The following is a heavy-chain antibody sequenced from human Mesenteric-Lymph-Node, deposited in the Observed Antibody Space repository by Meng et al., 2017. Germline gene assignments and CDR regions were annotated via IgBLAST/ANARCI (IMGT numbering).Heavy chain of an antibody. CDR3: ARDHGSLNWFDP. Sequence: GESLKISCAASGFTFSDYYMTWIRQPPGPGLEWLASVSPTSGSLYFADSVKVRFSISRDNAKNSVSLQMTRLRVEDTAVYYCARDHGSLNWFDPWGQGTLVTVSS. J-gene: IGHJ5*02. CDR1: GFTFSDYY. CDR2: VSPTSGSL. V-gene: IGHV3-11*04. D-gene: IGHD6-25*01.